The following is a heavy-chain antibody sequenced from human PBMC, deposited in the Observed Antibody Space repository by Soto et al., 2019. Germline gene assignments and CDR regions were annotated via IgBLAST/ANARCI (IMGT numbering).Heavy chain of an antibody. J-gene: IGHJ4*02. Sequence: AASVKDSCKASGGTFSSYAISWVRQAPVQVLEWMGGIIPIFGTANYAQKFQGRVTITADESTSTAYMELSSLRSEDTAVYYCARDHLVGYSYGYGDYWGQGNLVTGSS. CDR2: IIPIFGTA. CDR3: ARDHLVGYSYGYGDY. D-gene: IGHD5-18*01. V-gene: IGHV1-69*13. CDR1: GGTFSSYA.